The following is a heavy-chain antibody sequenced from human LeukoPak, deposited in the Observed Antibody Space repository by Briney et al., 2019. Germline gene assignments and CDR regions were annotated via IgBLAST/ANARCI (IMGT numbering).Heavy chain of an antibody. CDR2: ISGSGGST. V-gene: IGHV3-23*01. D-gene: IGHD2-15*01. CDR1: GSIFTSYA. Sequence: GSLRLSCAASGSIFTSYAMSWVRQAPGKGLGWVAGISGSGGSTYYAAPVKGRFTISKDNSDTLYLQMNSLSAEDTAVYYCAKDSAACGYCGGGSCSLCGFDYWGQGTLVTVSS. J-gene: IGHJ4*02. CDR3: AKDSAACGYCGGGSCSLCGFDY.